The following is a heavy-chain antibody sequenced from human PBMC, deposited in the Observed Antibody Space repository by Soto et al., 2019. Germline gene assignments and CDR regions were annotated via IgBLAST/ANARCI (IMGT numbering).Heavy chain of an antibody. CDR3: AKTTGYYYDSSGYYYRATGVYGMDV. CDR2: IWYDGSNK. J-gene: IGHJ6*02. CDR1: GFTFSSYG. Sequence: GGSLRLSCAASGFTFSSYGMHWVRQAPGKGLEWVAIIWYDGSNKYYADSVKGRFTISRDNSKNTLYLQMNSLRAEDTAVYYCAKTTGYYYDSSGYYYRATGVYGMDVWGQGTTVTVSS. D-gene: IGHD3-22*01. V-gene: IGHV3-33*06.